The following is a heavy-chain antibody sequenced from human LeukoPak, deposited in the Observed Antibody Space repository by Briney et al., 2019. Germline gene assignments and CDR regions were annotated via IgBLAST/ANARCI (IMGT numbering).Heavy chain of an antibody. Sequence: GGSLRLSCAASGFTFSSYWMSWVRQAPGKGLEWVANIKQDGSEKYYVDSVKGRFTISRDNAKNSLNLQMNSLRAEDTAVYYCARVQRAYYDFWSGLRPFDYWGQGTLVTVSS. J-gene: IGHJ4*02. CDR1: GFTFSSYW. V-gene: IGHV3-7*03. CDR3: ARVQRAYYDFWSGLRPFDY. D-gene: IGHD3-3*01. CDR2: IKQDGSEK.